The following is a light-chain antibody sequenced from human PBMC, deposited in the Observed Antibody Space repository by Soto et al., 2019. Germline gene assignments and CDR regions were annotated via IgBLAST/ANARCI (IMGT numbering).Light chain of an antibody. CDR3: QQYYSSTTYT. Sequence: EIVLTQSPGTLSLSPGERATLSCRASQGVSSSYFAWYQQKPGQALRLLIYGASSRATGIPDRFSGSGSGTDFTLPISRREPEDYAVYYYQQYYSSTTYTFGQGTKLEIK. J-gene: IGKJ2*01. CDR2: GAS. CDR1: QGVSSSY. V-gene: IGKV3-20*01.